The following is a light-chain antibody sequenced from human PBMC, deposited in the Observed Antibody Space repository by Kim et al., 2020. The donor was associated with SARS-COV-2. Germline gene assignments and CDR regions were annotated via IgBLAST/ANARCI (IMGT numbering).Light chain of an antibody. J-gene: IGLJ1*01. CDR1: SSDVGAYNH. Sequence: GQSITISCTGTSSDVGAYNHVSWYQQHPGKAPKLIIYEVNSRPSGGSYRFSGSKSGNAASLTISGLQAEDEADYYCSSHTTSGTYVFGTGTKVTVL. CDR2: EVN. V-gene: IGLV2-14*03. CDR3: SSHTTSGTYV.